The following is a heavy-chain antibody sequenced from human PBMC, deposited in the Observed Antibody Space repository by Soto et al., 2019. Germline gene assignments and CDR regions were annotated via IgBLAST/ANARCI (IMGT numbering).Heavy chain of an antibody. CDR3: ARGRIAAAGMRRDAFDI. V-gene: IGHV3-48*01. Sequence: TGGSLRLSCAASGFTFSGYAMSWVRQAPGKGLEWVSAISSSSSTIYYADSVKGRFTISRDNAKNSLYLQMNSLRAEDTAVYYCARGRIAAAGMRRDAFDIWGQGTMVTVSS. J-gene: IGHJ3*02. D-gene: IGHD6-13*01. CDR2: ISSSSSTI. CDR1: GFTFSGYA.